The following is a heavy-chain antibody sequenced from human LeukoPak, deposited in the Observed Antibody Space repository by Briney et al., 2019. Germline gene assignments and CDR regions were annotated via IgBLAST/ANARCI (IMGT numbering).Heavy chain of an antibody. D-gene: IGHD3-16*01. CDR3: AKDGASAQFMFSEYDAFDI. V-gene: IGHV3-9*01. CDR1: GFTFDDYA. CDR2: IRWNSGSI. Sequence: SLRLSCAASGFTFDDYAMHWVRQAPGKGLEGVSGIRWNSGSIGYAHSVKGRFTISRDNAKNSLYLKMNSLRAEDTALYYCAKDGASAQFMFSEYDAFDIWGEERMLAIAS. J-gene: IGHJ3*02.